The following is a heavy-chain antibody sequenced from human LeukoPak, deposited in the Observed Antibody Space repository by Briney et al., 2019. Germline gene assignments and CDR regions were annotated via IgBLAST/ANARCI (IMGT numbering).Heavy chain of an antibody. V-gene: IGHV1-8*01. CDR2: MNPNSGNT. CDR1: VYTFTRYD. CDR3: ARVNDILTGYYKDY. J-gene: IGHJ4*02. D-gene: IGHD3-9*01. Sequence: ASVKVSCKASVYTFTRYDINWGRQATGQGLEWMGWMNPNSGNTGYAQKFQGRVTMTRNTSISTAYMELSSLRSEDTAVYYCARVNDILTGYYKDYWGQGTLVTVSS.